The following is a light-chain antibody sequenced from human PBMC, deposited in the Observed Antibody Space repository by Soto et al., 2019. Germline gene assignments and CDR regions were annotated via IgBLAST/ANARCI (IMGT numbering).Light chain of an antibody. Sequence: QSALTQPASVSGSPGQSITISCTGTSSDVGGYNYVSWYQQHPGKAPKLMIYEVSNRPSGVSNRFSGSKSGNTASLTISGSQAEDEADYYCSSYTTSSTIVVFGGGTKLTVL. J-gene: IGLJ2*01. V-gene: IGLV2-14*01. CDR2: EVS. CDR1: SSDVGGYNY. CDR3: SSYTTSSTIVV.